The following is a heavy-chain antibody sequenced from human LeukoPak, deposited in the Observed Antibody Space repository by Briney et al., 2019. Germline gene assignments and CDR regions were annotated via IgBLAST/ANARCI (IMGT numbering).Heavy chain of an antibody. J-gene: IGHJ4*02. Sequence: PSETLSLTCTVSGFSINNYYWAWIRQPPGKGLEWIGYIYYSGSTNYNPSLKSRVTMSLDTSMSQFSLNLSSVSAADTAVYYCARGDGYHAFWGQGTLVTVSS. CDR2: IYYSGST. CDR3: ARGDGYHAF. V-gene: IGHV4-59*01. CDR1: GFSINNYY. D-gene: IGHD5-24*01.